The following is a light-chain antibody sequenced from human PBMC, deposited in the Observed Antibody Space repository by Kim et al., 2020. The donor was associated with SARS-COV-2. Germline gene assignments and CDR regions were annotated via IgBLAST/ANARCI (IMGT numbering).Light chain of an antibody. J-gene: IGKJ2*01. CDR1: QSIGSS. CDR2: YVS. V-gene: IGKV6D-21*02. CDR3: HQTNNLRYT. Sequence: SVTPKAKATIPCRARQSIGSSLPWYQQKPDQSPKLLIKYVSQSISGVPSRFSGSGSGTDFTLTINSLEAEDAAVYYCHQTNNLRYTFGQGTKLEI.